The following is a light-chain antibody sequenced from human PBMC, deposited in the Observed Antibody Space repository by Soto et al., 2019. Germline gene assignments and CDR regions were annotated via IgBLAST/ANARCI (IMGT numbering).Light chain of an antibody. CDR3: SSYTSSSTLV. Sequence: QSVLTQPASVSGSPVHSITISCTGTSSDVGGYNYVSWYQQHPGKAPKLMIYDVSNRPSGVSNRFSGSKSGNTASLTISGLQAEDEADYYCSSYTSSSTLVFGTGTKVTVL. CDR1: SSDVGGYNY. CDR2: DVS. J-gene: IGLJ1*01. V-gene: IGLV2-14*01.